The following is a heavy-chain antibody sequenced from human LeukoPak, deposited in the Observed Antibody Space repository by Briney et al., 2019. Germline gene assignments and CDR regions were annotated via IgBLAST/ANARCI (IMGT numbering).Heavy chain of an antibody. CDR3: ARGTTKLRYFDWLSPGSFFDY. J-gene: IGHJ4*02. V-gene: IGHV4-34*01. Sequence: SGTLSLTCALYGGSFSGYYWSWIRQPPGKGLEWIGEINHSGSTNYNPSLKSRVTISVDTSKNQFSLKLSSVTAADTAVYYCARGTTKLRYFDWLSPGSFFDYWGQGTLVTVSS. D-gene: IGHD3-9*01. CDR2: INHSGST. CDR1: GGSFSGYY.